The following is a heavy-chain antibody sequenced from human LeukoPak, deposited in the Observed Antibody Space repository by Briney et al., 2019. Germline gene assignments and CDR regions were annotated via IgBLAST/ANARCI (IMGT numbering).Heavy chain of an antibody. CDR1: GGSISSYY. D-gene: IGHD4-23*01. J-gene: IGHJ4*02. CDR3: ARACGTTVAYYFDY. Sequence: PSETLSLTCTVSGGSISSYYWSWIRQPPGRGLEWIGYIYYSGSTNYNPSLKSRVTISVDTSKNQFSLKLSSVTAADTAVYYCARACGTTVAYYFDYWGQGTLVTVSS. V-gene: IGHV4-59*08. CDR2: IYYSGST.